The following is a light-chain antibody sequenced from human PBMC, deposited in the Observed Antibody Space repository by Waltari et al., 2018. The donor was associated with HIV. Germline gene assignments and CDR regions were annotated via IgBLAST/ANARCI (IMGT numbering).Light chain of an antibody. CDR2: GVN. CDR1: TTTLGLYHL. CDR3: SSYTNSDILL. V-gene: IGLV2-14*01. Sequence: QSALTQPASVSGSPGQSIPISSTGATTTLGLYHLVSWYRQHPDKAPQLVIYGVNTRPSGVSDRFSGSKSGNTASLTISSLQAEDEADYYCSSYTNSDILLFGGGTKLTVL. J-gene: IGLJ2*01.